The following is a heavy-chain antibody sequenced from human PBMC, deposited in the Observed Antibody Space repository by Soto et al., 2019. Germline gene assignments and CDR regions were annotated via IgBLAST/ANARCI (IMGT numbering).Heavy chain of an antibody. D-gene: IGHD5-18*01. V-gene: IGHV1-18*01. CDR1: GYTFSHYG. Sequence: QVQVVQSGAEVKKPGASVKVSCKASGYTFSHYGFSWVRQAPGQGLEWMGWINSYNGNTNYAQKFQGRVTMTTDTSNRRGNMELGSLKPNDTAVHYCPSATPGGYGYTVLDYWGQGTLVTVSS. CDR2: INSYNGNT. J-gene: IGHJ4*02. CDR3: PSATPGGYGYTVLDY.